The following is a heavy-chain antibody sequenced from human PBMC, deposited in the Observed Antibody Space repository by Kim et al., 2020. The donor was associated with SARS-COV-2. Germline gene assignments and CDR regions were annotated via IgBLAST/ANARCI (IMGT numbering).Heavy chain of an antibody. Sequence: GGSLRLSCAASGFTFSSYAMSWVRQAPGKGLEWVSAISGSGGSTYYADSVKGRFTISRDNSKNTLYLQMNSLRAEDTAVYYCAKPPARFGELLMGYWGQGTLVTVSS. CDR1: GFTFSSYA. J-gene: IGHJ4*02. D-gene: IGHD3-10*01. CDR3: AKPPARFGELLMGY. CDR2: ISGSGGST. V-gene: IGHV3-23*01.